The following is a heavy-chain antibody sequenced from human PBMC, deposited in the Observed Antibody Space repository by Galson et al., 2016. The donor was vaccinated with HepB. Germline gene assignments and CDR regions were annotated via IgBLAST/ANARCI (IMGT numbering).Heavy chain of an antibody. J-gene: IGHJ6*02. CDR1: GFSLTTGGVC. CDR3: ALAYSSGWFYGMDV. Sequence: PALVKPTQTLTLTCTFSGFSLTTGGVCVTWIRQPPGKALEGLALIDWDDEKYYTTSLKTRLTISKDTYKNQLVLTMTNMDTDDTATYYFALAYSSGWFYGMDVWGQGAPVTVAS. D-gene: IGHD6-19*01. CDR2: IDWDDEK. V-gene: IGHV2-70*01.